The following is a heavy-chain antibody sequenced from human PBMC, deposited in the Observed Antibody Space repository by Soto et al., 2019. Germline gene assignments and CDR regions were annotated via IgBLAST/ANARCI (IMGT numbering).Heavy chain of an antibody. D-gene: IGHD6-13*01. J-gene: IGHJ1*01. V-gene: IGHV3-7*01. CDR3: ARDSRIAAADQSFQH. Sequence: PGGSLRLSCAASGFTFNSYWMSWVRQAPGEGLEWVANIKEDGSERYYVDSVKGRFTISGDNAKNSLYLQMNSLRAEDTAVYYCARDSRIAAADQSFQHWGQGTLVTVSS. CDR1: GFTFNSYW. CDR2: IKEDGSER.